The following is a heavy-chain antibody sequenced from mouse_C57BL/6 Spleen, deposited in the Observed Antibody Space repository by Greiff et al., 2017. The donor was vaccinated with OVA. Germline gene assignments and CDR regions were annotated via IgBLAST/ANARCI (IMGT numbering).Heavy chain of an antibody. V-gene: IGHV1-4*01. CDR2: INPSSGYT. Sequence: QVQLKQSGAELARPGASVKMSCKASGYTFTSYTMHWVKQRPGQGLEWIGYINPSSGYTKYNQKFKDKATLTADKSSSTAYMQLSSLTSEDSAVYYCARQGLGQRDIYYAMDYWGQGTSVTVSS. J-gene: IGHJ4*01. D-gene: IGHD3-3*01. CDR1: GYTFTSYT. CDR3: ARQGLGQRDIYYAMDY.